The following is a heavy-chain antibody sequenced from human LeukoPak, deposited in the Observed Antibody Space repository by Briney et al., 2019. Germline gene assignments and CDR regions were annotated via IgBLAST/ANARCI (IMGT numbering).Heavy chain of an antibody. J-gene: IGHJ5*02. D-gene: IGHD3-3*01. Sequence: SVKVSCKASGGTFSSYAISWVRQAPGQGLERMGGIIPIFGTANYAQKFQGRVTITTDESTSTAYMELSSLRSEDTAVYYCARGAGVSSRDFRFDPWGQGTLVTVSS. V-gene: IGHV1-69*05. CDR2: IIPIFGTA. CDR1: GGTFSSYA. CDR3: ARGAGVSSRDFRFDP.